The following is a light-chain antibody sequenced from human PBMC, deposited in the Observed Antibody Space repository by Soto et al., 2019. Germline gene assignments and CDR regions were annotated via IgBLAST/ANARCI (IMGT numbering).Light chain of an antibody. CDR1: QSVSSY. J-gene: IGKJ1*01. V-gene: IGKV3-11*01. Sequence: EIVLTQSPATLSLSPGERATLSGRASQSVSSYLAWYQQKPGQAPRLLIYDASNRATGIPARFSGSGSVTDFTLTISSRQPEDCAVYYCQQRSNWHRTFGQGTKVDIK. CDR3: QQRSNWHRT. CDR2: DAS.